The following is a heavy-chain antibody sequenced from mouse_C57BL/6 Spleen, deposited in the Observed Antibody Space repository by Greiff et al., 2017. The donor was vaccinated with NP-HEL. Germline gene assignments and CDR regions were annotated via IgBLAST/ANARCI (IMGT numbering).Heavy chain of an antibody. Sequence: QVQLQQPGAELVMPGASVKLSCKASGYTFTSYWMHWVKQRPGQGLEWIGEIDPSDSYTNYNQKFKGKSTLTVDKSSSPAYMQLSSLTSEDSAVYYCARGVTTVGRSWFAYWGQGTLVTVSA. CDR2: IDPSDSYT. D-gene: IGHD1-1*01. J-gene: IGHJ3*01. V-gene: IGHV1-69*01. CDR1: GYTFTSYW. CDR3: ARGVTTVGRSWFAY.